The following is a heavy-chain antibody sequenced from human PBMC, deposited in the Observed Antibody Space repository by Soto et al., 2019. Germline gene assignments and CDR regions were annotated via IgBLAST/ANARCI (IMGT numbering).Heavy chain of an antibody. V-gene: IGHV3-23*01. CDR1: GFTFSSYA. Sequence: PGGSLRLSCAASGFTFSSYAMSWVRQAPGKGLEWVSAISGSGGSTYYADSVKGRFTISRDNSKNTLYLQMNSLRAEDTAVYYCAKDYHVPYQLPTTRGGYDSGYWGQGTLVTVSS. D-gene: IGHD5-12*01. CDR3: AKDYHVPYQLPTTRGGYDSGY. J-gene: IGHJ4*02. CDR2: ISGSGGST.